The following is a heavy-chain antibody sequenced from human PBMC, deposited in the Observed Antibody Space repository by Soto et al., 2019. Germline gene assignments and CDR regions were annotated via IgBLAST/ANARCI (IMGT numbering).Heavy chain of an antibody. CDR1: GFTFSSYS. CDR3: ASAIMITFGGGMKCSG. CDR2: ISSSSSYI. V-gene: IGHV3-21*01. J-gene: IGHJ4*02. D-gene: IGHD3-16*01. Sequence: EVQLVESGGGLVKPGGSLRLSCAASGFTFSSYSMNWVRQAPGKGLEWVSSISSSSSYIYYADSVKGRFTISRDNAKNSLYLQMNSLRAEDTAVYYCASAIMITFGGGMKCSGWGQGTLVTVSS.